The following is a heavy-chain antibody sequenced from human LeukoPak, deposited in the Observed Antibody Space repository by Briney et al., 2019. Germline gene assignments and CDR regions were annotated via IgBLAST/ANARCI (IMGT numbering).Heavy chain of an antibody. Sequence: GRSLRLSCAASGFTFSSYGMHWVRQAPGKGLEWVAVISYDGSYKFYADSVKGRFTISRDNSKSTLYLQMNSLRAEDTAVYYCAKDRYSGLNTIDYWGQGTLVTVSS. CDR2: ISYDGSYK. D-gene: IGHD6-13*01. CDR1: GFTFSSYG. CDR3: AKDRYSGLNTIDY. V-gene: IGHV3-30*18. J-gene: IGHJ4*02.